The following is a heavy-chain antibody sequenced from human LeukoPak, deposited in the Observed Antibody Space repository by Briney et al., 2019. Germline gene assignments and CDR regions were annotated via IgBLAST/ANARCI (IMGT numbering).Heavy chain of an antibody. D-gene: IGHD1/OR15-1a*01. CDR1: GFAFSNYY. CDR3: ARSGNNFDY. Sequence: PGGSVRLSCAASGFAFSNYYMSWIRQAPGKGLEWVSYISPDSTPTDFADSVKGRFTISRDDAKNSLYLQMNSLRAEDTAVYYCARSGNNFDYWGQGTLVTVSS. CDR2: ISPDSTPT. V-gene: IGHV3-11*06. J-gene: IGHJ4*02.